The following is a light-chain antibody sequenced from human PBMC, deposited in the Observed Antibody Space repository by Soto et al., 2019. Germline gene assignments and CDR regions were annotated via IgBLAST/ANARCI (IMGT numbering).Light chain of an antibody. CDR2: GAS. J-gene: IGKJ4*01. Sequence: EIVLTQSPGTLSLSPGERAALSCRASQSVSSSYLSWYQQKPGQAPGLLIYGASTRATGIPARFSGSGSGTDFTLTISSLQPEDFAVYYCQQDYNLPPTFGGGTKVDIK. V-gene: IGKV3D-7*01. CDR3: QQDYNLPPT. CDR1: QSVSSSY.